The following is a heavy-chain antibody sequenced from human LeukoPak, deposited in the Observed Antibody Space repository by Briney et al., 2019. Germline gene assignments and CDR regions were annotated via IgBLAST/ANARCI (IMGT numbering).Heavy chain of an antibody. D-gene: IGHD3-3*01. J-gene: IGHJ4*02. CDR3: ATGGEWRDY. CDR1: GFTFSNSW. V-gene: IGHV3-7*01. CDR2: IKEDGSDK. Sequence: GGSLRLSCAASGFTFSNSWMSWVRQAPGKGLEWVANIKEDGSDKLYVESVKGRFSISRDNAKNSLFLQMRSLRVEDTAVYYCATGGEWRDYWGQGTLVTVSS.